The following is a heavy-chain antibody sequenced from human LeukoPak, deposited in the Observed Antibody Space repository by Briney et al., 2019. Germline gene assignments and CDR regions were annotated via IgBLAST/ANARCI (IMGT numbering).Heavy chain of an antibody. Sequence: SGPTLVNPTQTLTLTCTFSGFSLSTSGMCVSWIRQPPGKGLEWIGEINHSGSTNYNPSLKSRVTISVDTSKNQFSLKLSSVTAADTAVYYCATSFRGITIFGDDAFDIWGQGTMVTVSS. CDR1: GFSLSTSGM. CDR3: ATSFRGITIFGDDAFDI. J-gene: IGHJ3*02. D-gene: IGHD3-3*01. CDR2: INHSGST. V-gene: IGHV4-39*07.